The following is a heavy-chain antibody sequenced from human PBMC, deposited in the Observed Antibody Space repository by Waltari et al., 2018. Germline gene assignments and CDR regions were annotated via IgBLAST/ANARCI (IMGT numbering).Heavy chain of an antibody. J-gene: IGHJ4*02. CDR1: GYSFTSYW. CDR2: IYPGDSDT. CDR3: ARLRDTDSSGYPYYFDY. Sequence: EVQLVQSGAEVKKPGESPKISCKGSGYSFTSYWIGWVRQMPGKGLEWMGIIYPGDSDTSYSPSFQGQVTISADKSISTAYLQWSSLKASDTAMYYCARLRDTDSSGYPYYFDYWGQGTLVTVSS. D-gene: IGHD3-22*01. V-gene: IGHV5-51*01.